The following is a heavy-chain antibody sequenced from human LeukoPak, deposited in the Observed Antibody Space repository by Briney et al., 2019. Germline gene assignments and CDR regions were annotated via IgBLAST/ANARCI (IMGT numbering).Heavy chain of an antibody. CDR2: INHSGST. CDR3: ARGGGYNPY. J-gene: IGHJ4*02. V-gene: IGHV4-34*01. CDR1: GGSFSGYY. Sequence: SETLSLTCAVYGGSFSGYYWSWIRQPPGKGLEWVGEINHSGSTNYNPSLKSRVTISVDTSKNQFSLKLSSVTAADTAVYYCARGGGYNPYWGQGTLVTVSS. D-gene: IGHD5-24*01.